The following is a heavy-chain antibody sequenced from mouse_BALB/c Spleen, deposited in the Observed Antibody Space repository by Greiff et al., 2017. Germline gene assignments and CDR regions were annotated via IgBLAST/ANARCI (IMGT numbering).Heavy chain of an antibody. CDR1: GYSFTSYW. J-gene: IGHJ3*01. Sequence: VQLQQSGPQLVRPGASVKISCKASGYSFTSYWMHWVKQRPGQGLEWIGMIDPSDSETRLNQTFKDKATLTVDKSSSTAYMQLSSPTSEDSAVYCCARGGRNYGPWFGYWGQGTLVTVSA. V-gene: IGHV1S127*01. D-gene: IGHD1-1*02. CDR2: IDPSDSET. CDR3: ARGGRNYGPWFGY.